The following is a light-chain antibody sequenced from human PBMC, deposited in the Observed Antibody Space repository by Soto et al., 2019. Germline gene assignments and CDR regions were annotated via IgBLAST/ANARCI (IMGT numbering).Light chain of an antibody. CDR3: QKYNSALET. CDR1: QGISNF. Sequence: DIQMTQSPSSLSASVGDRVTITCRASQGISNFLAWYQQKPGKVPKVLIYAATTLQSGVPSRFSGSGSGTDFTLTISSLQPEDVATYYCQKYNSALETFGPGTKVDIK. J-gene: IGKJ3*01. CDR2: AAT. V-gene: IGKV1-27*01.